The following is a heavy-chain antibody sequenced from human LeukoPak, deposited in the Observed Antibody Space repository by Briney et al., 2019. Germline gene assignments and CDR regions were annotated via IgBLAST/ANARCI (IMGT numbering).Heavy chain of an antibody. CDR1: GYTFTGYY. J-gene: IGHJ6*02. Sequence: ASVKVSCKASGYTFTGYYMHWVRQAPGQGLEWMGWINPNSGGTNYAQKFQGRVTMTRDTSISTAYMELSRLRSDDTAVYYCARDYGDYQYYYYGMDVWGQGTTVKVSS. CDR3: ARDYGDYQYYYYGMDV. D-gene: IGHD4-17*01. V-gene: IGHV1-2*02. CDR2: INPNSGGT.